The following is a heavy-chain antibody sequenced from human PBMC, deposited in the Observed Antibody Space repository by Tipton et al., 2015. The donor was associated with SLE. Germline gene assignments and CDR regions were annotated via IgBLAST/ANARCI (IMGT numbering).Heavy chain of an antibody. V-gene: IGHV4-34*01. D-gene: IGHD2-21*01. J-gene: IGHJ5*02. CDR1: GGSFSGYY. Sequence: LRLSCAVYGGSFSGYYWTWIRQPPGKGLEWIGEINHSGSTNCNPSLKSRVTISVDTSKNQFSLKLSSVTAADTAVYYCARSYSHIVVDHLRWFDPWGQGTLVTVSS. CDR2: INHSGST. CDR3: ARSYSHIVVDHLRWFDP.